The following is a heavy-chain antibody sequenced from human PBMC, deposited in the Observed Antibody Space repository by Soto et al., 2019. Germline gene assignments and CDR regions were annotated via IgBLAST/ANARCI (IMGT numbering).Heavy chain of an antibody. V-gene: IGHV4-34*01. CDR1: GGSFSGYY. Sequence: QVQLQQWGAGLLKPSETLSLTCAVYGGSFSGYYWSWIRQPPGKGLEWIGEINHSGSTNYNPSLKSRVTISVDTSKIQFSLKLSSVTAADTAVYYCARGGPGYDFWSGYYYFDYWGQGTLVTVSS. CDR3: ARGGPGYDFWSGYYYFDY. J-gene: IGHJ4*02. CDR2: INHSGST. D-gene: IGHD3-3*01.